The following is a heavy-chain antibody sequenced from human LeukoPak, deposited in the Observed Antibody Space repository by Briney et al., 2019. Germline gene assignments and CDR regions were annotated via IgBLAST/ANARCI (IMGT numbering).Heavy chain of an antibody. CDR3: AKESAVADSYYYYYGMDV. J-gene: IGHJ6*02. D-gene: IGHD6-19*01. V-gene: IGHV3-23*01. CDR2: ISASGGKT. Sequence: TGGSLRLSCAASGFTFSNYAMSWVRQAPGKGLEWVSAISASGGKTYYADSVKGRFTISRDNSKNALYLQMNSLRAEDTAVYYCAKESAVADSYYYYYGMDVWGQGTTVTVSS. CDR1: GFTFSNYA.